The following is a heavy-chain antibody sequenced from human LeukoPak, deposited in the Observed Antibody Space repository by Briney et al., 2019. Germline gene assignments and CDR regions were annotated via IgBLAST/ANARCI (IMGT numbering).Heavy chain of an antibody. CDR1: GFTFSSYW. CDR2: IKQDGSEK. D-gene: IGHD3-9*01. CDR3: ARRGTFYDILTGNYQTPSDY. Sequence: GGSLRLSCAASGFTFSSYWMSWVRQAPGKGLEWVANIKQDGSEKYYVDSVKGRFTISRDNAKNSLYLQMNGLRAEDTAVYYCARRGTFYDILTGNYQTPSDYWGQGTLVTVSS. V-gene: IGHV3-7*01. J-gene: IGHJ4*02.